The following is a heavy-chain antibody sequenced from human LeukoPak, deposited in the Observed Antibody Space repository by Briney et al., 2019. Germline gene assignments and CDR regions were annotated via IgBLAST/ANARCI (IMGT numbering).Heavy chain of an antibody. V-gene: IGHV1-46*01. CDR2: INPRGGTT. D-gene: IGHD3-22*01. Sequence: ASVKVSCKASGYTFTSYFMYWVRQAPGQGLEWMGLINPRGGTTRYAQKFQGRVTMTRDTSTSTVYSELSSLASEDTAMYYCARDRTHYYDSSGYYSRWEYWGQGTLVTVSS. CDR3: ARDRTHYYDSSGYYSRWEY. J-gene: IGHJ4*02. CDR1: GYTFTSYF.